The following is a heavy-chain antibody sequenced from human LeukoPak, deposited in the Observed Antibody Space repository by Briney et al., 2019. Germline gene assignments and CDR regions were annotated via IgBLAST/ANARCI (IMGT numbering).Heavy chain of an antibody. J-gene: IGHJ4*02. CDR3: ARGEGVYDILTGYLGY. V-gene: IGHV1-2*02. CDR1: GYTFTGYY. D-gene: IGHD3-9*01. CDR2: TNPNSGGT. Sequence: ASVKVSCKASGYTFTGYYMHWVRQAPGQGLEWMGWTNPNSGGTNYAQKFQGRVTMTRDTSISTAYMELSRLRSDDTAVYYCARGEGVYDILTGYLGYWGQGTLVTVSS.